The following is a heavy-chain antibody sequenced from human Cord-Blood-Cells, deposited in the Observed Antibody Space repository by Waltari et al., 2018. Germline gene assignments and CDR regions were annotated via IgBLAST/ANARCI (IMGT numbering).Heavy chain of an antibody. V-gene: IGHV3-48*03. Sequence: EVQLVESGGGLVQTGGSLRLSCAASGFPFSSYEMNWVRQAPGKGLEWVSYISSSGSTRYYAGSVKGRFTISRDNAKNSLYLQMNSLRAEDTAVYYCAREAARPGFDYWGQGTLVTVSS. CDR3: AREAARPGFDY. CDR1: GFPFSSYE. J-gene: IGHJ4*02. D-gene: IGHD6-6*01. CDR2: ISSSGSTR.